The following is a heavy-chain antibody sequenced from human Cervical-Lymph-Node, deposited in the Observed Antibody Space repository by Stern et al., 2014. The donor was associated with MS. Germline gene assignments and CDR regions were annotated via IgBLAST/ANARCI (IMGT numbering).Heavy chain of an antibody. CDR1: GDSISSYTHY. J-gene: IGHJ4*02. V-gene: IGHV4-39*01. Sequence: VQLVESGPGLVKPSETLSLTCAVSGDSISSYTHYWAWIRQPPGKGLEWIGSVYYSGATYYNPSLKSPVTIPVDTSKNHFSLGLTSVTAADTAVYYCAKHACTGAACPFDLWGQGTLVTVSS. CDR2: VYYSGAT. D-gene: IGHD2-8*02. CDR3: AKHACTGAACPFDL.